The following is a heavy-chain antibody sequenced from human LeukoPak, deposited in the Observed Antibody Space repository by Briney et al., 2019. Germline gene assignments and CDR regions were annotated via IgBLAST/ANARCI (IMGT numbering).Heavy chain of an antibody. CDR2: ISSSSSYI. CDR3: ARVYSSSWYGGDNFDY. CDR1: GFTFDHYG. Sequence: GGSLRLSCAASGFTFDHYGMTWVRQAPGKGLEWVSSISSSSSYIYYADSVKGRFTISRDNAKNSLYLQMNSLRAEDTAVYYCARVYSSSWYGGDNFDYWGQGTLVTVSS. V-gene: IGHV3-21*01. D-gene: IGHD6-13*01. J-gene: IGHJ4*02.